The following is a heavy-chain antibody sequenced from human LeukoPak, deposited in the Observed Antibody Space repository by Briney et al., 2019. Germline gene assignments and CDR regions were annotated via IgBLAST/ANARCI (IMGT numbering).Heavy chain of an antibody. D-gene: IGHD6-19*01. CDR1: GFTVSSNY. V-gene: IGHV3-53*01. CDR3: ARDDSSGYGYGMDV. Sequence: PGGSLRLACAASGFTVSSNYMSWVCQAPGKGLEGVSVIYSGGSTYYADSVKGRFTISRDNSKNTLYLQMNSLRAEDTAVYYCARDDSSGYGYGMDVWGQGTTVTVSS. CDR2: IYSGGST. J-gene: IGHJ6*02.